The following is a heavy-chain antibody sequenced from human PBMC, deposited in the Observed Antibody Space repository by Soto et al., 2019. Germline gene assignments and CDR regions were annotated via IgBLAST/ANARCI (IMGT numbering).Heavy chain of an antibody. Sequence: QVQLVESGGGVVQPGRSLRLSCAASGFTFSSYAMHWVRQAPGKGLEWVAVISYDGSNKYYADSVKGRFTISRDNSKNTLYLQMNLLRAEDTAVYCCARDRIYSSSWFDYWGQGTLVTVSS. D-gene: IGHD6-13*01. V-gene: IGHV3-30-3*01. J-gene: IGHJ5*01. CDR2: ISYDGSNK. CDR3: ARDRIYSSSWFDY. CDR1: GFTFSSYA.